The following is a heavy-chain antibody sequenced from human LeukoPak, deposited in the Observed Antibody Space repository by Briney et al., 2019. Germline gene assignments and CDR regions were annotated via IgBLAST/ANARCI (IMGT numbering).Heavy chain of an antibody. J-gene: IGHJ6*02. V-gene: IGHV4-59*01. D-gene: IGHD3-3*01. CDR1: GGSFSGYY. CDR2: IYYTGST. Sequence: SETLSLTCAVYGGSFSGYYWSWIRQPPGKGLQWIGHIYYTGSTNYNPSLKSRLTISLDTSKNQFSLKLSSVTAADTAVYYCTRSLGVVIHGGMDVWGQGTTVTVSS. CDR3: TRSLGVVIHGGMDV.